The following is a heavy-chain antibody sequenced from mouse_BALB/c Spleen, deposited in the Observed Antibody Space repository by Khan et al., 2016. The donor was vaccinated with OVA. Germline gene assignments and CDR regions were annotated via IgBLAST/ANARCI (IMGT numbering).Heavy chain of an antibody. CDR2: INPSSGYT. CDR1: GYTFTSYT. Sequence: QVQLQQSGAELARPGASVKMSCKASGYTFTSYTIHWIKQRPGQGLEWIGYINPSSGYTNYNQKFKDKATLTADKSSNTAYMQLSSLTSDDSAVYNCARDGAYYRNDGWFAYWGQGTLVTVSA. CDR3: ARDGAYYRNDGWFAY. J-gene: IGHJ3*01. D-gene: IGHD2-14*01. V-gene: IGHV1-4*01.